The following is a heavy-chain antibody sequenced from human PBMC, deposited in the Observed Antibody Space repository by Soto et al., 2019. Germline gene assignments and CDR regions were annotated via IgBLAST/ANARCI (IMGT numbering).Heavy chain of an antibody. V-gene: IGHV1-18*01. J-gene: IGHJ4*02. Sequence: GASVKVSCKASGYTFNTYSISWVRQAPGQGLEWMGWISGYNGDTHYAQKFQGRVTMTTDTSTSTAYMELSSLRSEDTAVYYCAATPFHYDSSGYYQLTIDYWGQGTLVTVSS. CDR2: ISGYNGDT. CDR1: GYTFNTYS. D-gene: IGHD3-22*01. CDR3: AATPFHYDSSGYYQLTIDY.